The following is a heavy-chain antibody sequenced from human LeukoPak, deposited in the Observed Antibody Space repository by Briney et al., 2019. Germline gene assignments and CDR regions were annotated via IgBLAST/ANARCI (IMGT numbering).Heavy chain of an antibody. CDR2: IYHSGST. J-gene: IGHJ5*02. CDR1: GYSISSGYY. CDR3: ARERGKVWFDP. Sequence: SETLSLTCAVSGYSISSGYYWGWIRQPPGKGLEWIGSIYHSGSTYYNPSLKSRVTISVDTPKNQFSLKLSSVTAADTAVYYCARERGKVWFDPWGQGTLVTVSS. V-gene: IGHV4-38-2*02.